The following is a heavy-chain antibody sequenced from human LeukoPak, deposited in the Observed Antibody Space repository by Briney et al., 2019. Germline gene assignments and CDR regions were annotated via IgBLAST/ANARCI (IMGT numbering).Heavy chain of an antibody. V-gene: IGHV3-48*04. J-gene: IGHJ3*02. Sequence: AGGSLRLSCAASGFTFSSYSMNWVRQAPETGLEWLSYTSPSGGTIYYTDSVKGRFTMSRDNAQNALYLEMNSLRAEDTAVYYCAREEKTEWTTGAFDMWGQGTMVIVSS. CDR3: AREEKTEWTTGAFDM. D-gene: IGHD3-3*01. CDR2: TSPSGGTI. CDR1: GFTFSSYS.